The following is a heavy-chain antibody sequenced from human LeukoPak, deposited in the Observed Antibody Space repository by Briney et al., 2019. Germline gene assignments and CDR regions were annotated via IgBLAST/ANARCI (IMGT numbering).Heavy chain of an antibody. D-gene: IGHD4-17*01. J-gene: IGHJ6*02. CDR2: ISAFNGNT. CDR1: GYTFTSYG. V-gene: IGHV1-18*01. Sequence: ASVKVSCKASGYTFTSYGISWVRQAPGQGLEWMGWISAFNGNTNYAQKLQGRVTMTTDTSTSTAYMELRSLRSDDTAVYYCARTTTVTPEADYGMDVWGQGTTVTVSS. CDR3: ARTTTVTPEADYGMDV.